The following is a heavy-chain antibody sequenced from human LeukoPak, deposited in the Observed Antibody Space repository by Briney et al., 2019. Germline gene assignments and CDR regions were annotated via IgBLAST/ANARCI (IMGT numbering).Heavy chain of an antibody. D-gene: IGHD5-18*01. J-gene: IGHJ5*02. CDR3: ARVSYSYAETWFDP. CDR2: IYTSGST. CDR1: GGSISSYY. Sequence: SETLSLTCTVSGGSISSYYWSWIRQPAGKGLEWIGRIYTSGSTNYNPSLKSRVTMSVDTSKNQFSLKLSSVTAADTAVYYCARVSYSYAETWFDPWGQGTLVTVSS. V-gene: IGHV4-4*07.